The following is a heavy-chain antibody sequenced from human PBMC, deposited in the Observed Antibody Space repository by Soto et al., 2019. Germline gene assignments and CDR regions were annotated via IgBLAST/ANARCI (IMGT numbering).Heavy chain of an antibody. Sequence: KSSETLSLTCTVSGGSISSYYWSWIRQPPGKGLEWIGYIYYSGSTNYNPSLKSRVTISVDTSKNQFSLKLSSVTAADTAVYYCARALDCSGGSCYPIFDYWGQGTLVTVSS. V-gene: IGHV4-59*08. CDR3: ARALDCSGGSCYPIFDY. CDR1: GGSISSYY. CDR2: IYYSGST. D-gene: IGHD2-15*01. J-gene: IGHJ4*02.